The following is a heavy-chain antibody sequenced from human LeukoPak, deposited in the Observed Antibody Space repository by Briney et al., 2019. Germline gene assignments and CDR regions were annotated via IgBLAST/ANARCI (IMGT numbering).Heavy chain of an antibody. D-gene: IGHD3-10*01. CDR1: GFTFSNYA. J-gene: IGHJ4*02. CDR3: ARTGDYGSGSFRWRHFDY. CDR2: ISYDGRNQ. Sequence: PGGSLRLSCAASGFTFSNYAMHWVRQAPGKGLEWVAVISYDGRNQDYADSVKGRFTISRDNSQNTLYLQVNSLRTEDTAVYFCARTGDYGSGSFRWRHFDYWGQGTLVTVSS. V-gene: IGHV3-30*04.